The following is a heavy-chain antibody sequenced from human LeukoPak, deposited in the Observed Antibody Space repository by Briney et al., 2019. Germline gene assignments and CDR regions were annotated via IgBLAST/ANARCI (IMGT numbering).Heavy chain of an antibody. CDR3: ALGPYSYGYGY. CDR1: GGSISSYY. CDR2: IYYSGST. D-gene: IGHD5-18*01. Sequence: SETLSLTCTVSGGSISSYYWSWIRQPPGKGLEWIGYIYYSGSTNYNPSLKSRVTISVDTSKNQFSLKLSSVTAADTAVYYCALGPYSYGYGYWGQGTLVTVSS. V-gene: IGHV4-59*01. J-gene: IGHJ4*02.